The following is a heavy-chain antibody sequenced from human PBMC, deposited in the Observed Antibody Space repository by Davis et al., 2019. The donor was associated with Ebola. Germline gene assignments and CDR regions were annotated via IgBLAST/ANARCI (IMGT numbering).Heavy chain of an antibody. J-gene: IGHJ6*02. V-gene: IGHV3-11*01. CDR3: ARMVRGVAGMDV. D-gene: IGHD3-10*01. CDR1: GFTFSDYY. CDR2: ISSSGSTI. Sequence: GESLKISCAASGFTFSDYYMSWIRQAPGKGLEWVSYISSSGSTIYYADSVKGRFTISRDNAKNSLYLQMNSLRAEDTAVYYCARMVRGVAGMDVWGQGTTVTVSS.